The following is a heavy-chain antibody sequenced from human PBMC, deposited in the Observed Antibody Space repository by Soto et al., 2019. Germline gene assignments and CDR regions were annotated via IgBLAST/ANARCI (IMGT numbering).Heavy chain of an antibody. D-gene: IGHD3-10*01. CDR1: GFTFSSYG. Sequence: GGSLRLSCAASGFTFSSYGMHWVRQAPGKGLEWVAVISYDGSNKYYADSVKGRFTISRDNSKNTLYLQMNSLRAEDTAVYYCAKDYLPVSEYYFDYWGQATLVTVSS. CDR3: AKDYLPVSEYYFDY. J-gene: IGHJ4*02. CDR2: ISYDGSNK. V-gene: IGHV3-30*18.